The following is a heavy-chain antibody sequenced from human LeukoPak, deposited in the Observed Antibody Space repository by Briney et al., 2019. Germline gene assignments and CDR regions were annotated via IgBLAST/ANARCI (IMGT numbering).Heavy chain of an antibody. Sequence: GGSLRLSCAASGFTFDNYGMNWVRQVPGKGLEWVSGISGNGGSKGYADSVKGRFTISRDNARKSLYLQMNSLRAEDTAFYYCARDGSGWYGDNWFDPWGQGTLVTVSS. J-gene: IGHJ5*02. CDR1: GFTFDNYG. V-gene: IGHV3-20*04. D-gene: IGHD6-13*01. CDR3: ARDGSGWYGDNWFDP. CDR2: ISGNGGSK.